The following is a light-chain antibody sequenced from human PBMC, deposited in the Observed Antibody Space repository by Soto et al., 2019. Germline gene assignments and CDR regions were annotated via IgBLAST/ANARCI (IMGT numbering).Light chain of an antibody. CDR1: QSVSSSY. Sequence: EIVLTQSTGTLSLSPGERATLSCRASQSVSSSYLAWYQQKPGQAPRLLIYGASSRATGIPDRFSGSGSGTDFTLTISRLEPEDFAVYYCQQDGSSSYTFGQGTKLEIK. CDR2: GAS. CDR3: QQDGSSSYT. V-gene: IGKV3-20*01. J-gene: IGKJ2*01.